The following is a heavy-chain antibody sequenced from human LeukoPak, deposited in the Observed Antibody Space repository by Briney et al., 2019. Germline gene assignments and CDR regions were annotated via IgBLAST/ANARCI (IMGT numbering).Heavy chain of an antibody. CDR3: AKTNGYYDL. J-gene: IGHJ4*02. Sequence: PGGSLRLSCAASGFTFSTYAMTWVRQAPGKGLEWVSVISGSGGATYYADSVKGRFTLSRDNSKNTLYLQMNSLRAEDTAVYHCAKTNGYYDLWGQGTLIIVSS. CDR2: ISGSGGAT. CDR1: GFTFSTYA. D-gene: IGHD3-22*01. V-gene: IGHV3-23*01.